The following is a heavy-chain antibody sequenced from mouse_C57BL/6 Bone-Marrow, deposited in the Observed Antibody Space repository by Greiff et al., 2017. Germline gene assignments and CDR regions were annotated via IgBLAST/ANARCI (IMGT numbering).Heavy chain of an antibody. CDR1: GFTFSSYG. CDR3: ARHSSYPYYFDY. CDR2: ISSGGSYT. Sequence: EVMLVESGGDLVKPGGSLKLSCAASGFTFSSYGMSWVRQTPDKRLEWVATISSGGSYTYYPDSVKGRFTISRDNAKNTLYLQMSRLKSEDTAMYYCARHSSYPYYFDYWGQGTTLTVSS. J-gene: IGHJ2*01. D-gene: IGHD1-1*01. V-gene: IGHV5-6*02.